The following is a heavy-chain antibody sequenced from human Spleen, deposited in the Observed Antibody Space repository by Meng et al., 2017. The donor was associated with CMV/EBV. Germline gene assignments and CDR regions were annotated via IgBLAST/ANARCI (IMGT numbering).Heavy chain of an antibody. CDR3: ARDGAIGYCDSSTCYSLGFDP. D-gene: IGHD2/OR15-2a*01. V-gene: IGHV3-53*01. CDR2: IYSGGST. CDR1: GFTVSSNY. Sequence: GESLKISCAASGFTVSSNYMSWVRQAPGKGLEWVSVIYSGGSTYYADSVKGRFTISRDNSKNTLYLQMNSLRAEDTAVYYCARDGAIGYCDSSTCYSLGFDPWGQGILVTVSS. J-gene: IGHJ5*02.